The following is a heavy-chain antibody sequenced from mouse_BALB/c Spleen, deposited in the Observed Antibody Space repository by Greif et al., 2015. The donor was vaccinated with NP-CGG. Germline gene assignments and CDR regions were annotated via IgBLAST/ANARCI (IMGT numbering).Heavy chain of an antibody. D-gene: IGHD1-1*01. CDR1: GFSLTSYG. J-gene: IGHJ3*01. V-gene: IGHV2-9*02. CDR2: IWAGGST. CDR3: ARLREFAY. Sequence: VQGVESGPGLVAPSQSRSITCTVSGFSLTSYGVHWVRQPPGKGLEWLGVIWAGGSTNYNSALMSRLSISKDNSKSQVFLKMNSLQTDDTAMYYCARLREFAYWGQGTLVTVSA.